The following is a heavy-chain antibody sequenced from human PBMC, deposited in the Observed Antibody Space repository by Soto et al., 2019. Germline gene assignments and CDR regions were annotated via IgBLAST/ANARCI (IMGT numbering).Heavy chain of an antibody. J-gene: IGHJ4*02. CDR3: AKDKGGSALVVAY. CDR1: GLTFSRYG. Sequence: GGSLRLSCAASGLTFSRYGMSWVRQAPGKGLEWVSAISGSTSNTYYADSVKGRFTISRDNSKNTLYLKMNSLRAEDTAVYYCAKDKGGSALVVAYWGQGTLVTVSS. V-gene: IGHV3-23*01. CDR2: ISGSTSNT. D-gene: IGHD2-2*01.